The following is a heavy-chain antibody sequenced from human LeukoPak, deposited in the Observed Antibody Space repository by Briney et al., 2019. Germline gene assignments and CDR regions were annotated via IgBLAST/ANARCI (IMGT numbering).Heavy chain of an antibody. CDR2: IYYSGST. D-gene: IGHD3-3*01. J-gene: IGHJ4*02. CDR1: GGSISSYY. CDR3: ARVNDFWSGYYTERGGFDY. V-gene: IGHV4-59*01. Sequence: SETLSLTCTLSGGSISSYYWSWIRQPPGKGLEWIGYIYYSGSTNYNPSLKSRVTISVDTSKNQFSLKLSSVTAADTAVYYCARVNDFWSGYYTERGGFDYWGQGTLVTVSS.